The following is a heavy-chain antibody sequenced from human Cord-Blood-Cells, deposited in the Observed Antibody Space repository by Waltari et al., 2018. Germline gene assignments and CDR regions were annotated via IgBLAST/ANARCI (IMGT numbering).Heavy chain of an antibody. D-gene: IGHD1-7*01. CDR1: GGSISSGDYY. J-gene: IGHJ5*02. V-gene: IGHV4-30-4*01. Sequence: QVQLQESGPGLVKPSQTLSLTYTVSGGSISSGDYYWSWIRQPPGKGLEWIGYIYYSGSTYYNPSLKSRVTISVDTSKNQFSLKLSSVTAADTAVYYCARDSDNWNYWFDPWGQGTLVTVSS. CDR3: ARDSDNWNYWFDP. CDR2: IYYSGST.